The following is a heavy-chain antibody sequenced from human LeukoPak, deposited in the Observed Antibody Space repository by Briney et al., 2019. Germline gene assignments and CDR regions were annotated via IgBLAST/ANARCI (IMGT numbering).Heavy chain of an antibody. Sequence: GSSVKVSCKASGGTFSSYAISWVRQAPGQGLEWMGWMNPNSGNTGYAQKFQGRVTMTRNTSISTAYMELSSLRSEDTAVYYCARDWELLYSFDYWGQGTLVTVSS. V-gene: IGHV1-8*02. J-gene: IGHJ4*02. CDR2: MNPNSGNT. CDR1: GGTFSSYA. D-gene: IGHD1-26*01. CDR3: ARDWELLYSFDY.